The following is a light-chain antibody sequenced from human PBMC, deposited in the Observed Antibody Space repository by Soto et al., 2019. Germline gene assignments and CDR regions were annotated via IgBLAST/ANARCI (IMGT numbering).Light chain of an antibody. CDR1: QSVSSY. CDR3: QQYGSLPST. CDR2: DAS. J-gene: IGKJ1*01. Sequence: EIVLTQSDVTLSLSPCKSAALSVRASQSVSSYVAWYQQKRGQAPRLLIYDASNMATGIPARFSGSGSGTDFTLTISILEPEDFAVYYCQQYGSLPSTFGQGTKVDIK. V-gene: IGKV3-11*01.